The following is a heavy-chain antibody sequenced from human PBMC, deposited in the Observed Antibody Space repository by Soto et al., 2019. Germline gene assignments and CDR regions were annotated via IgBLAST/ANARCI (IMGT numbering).Heavy chain of an antibody. J-gene: IGHJ2*01. CDR1: GGSISSGDYY. Sequence: QVQLQAWGAGLVKPSQTLSLTCTVSGGSISSGDYYWSWIRQPPGKGLEWIGYIYYSGSTYYNPSLKSRVTISVDTSKNQFSLKLSSVTAADTAVYYCATREGGYGGNSEWYFDLWGRGTLVTVSS. CDR2: IYYSGST. CDR3: ATREGGYGGNSEWYFDL. D-gene: IGHD4-17*01. V-gene: IGHV4-30-4*01.